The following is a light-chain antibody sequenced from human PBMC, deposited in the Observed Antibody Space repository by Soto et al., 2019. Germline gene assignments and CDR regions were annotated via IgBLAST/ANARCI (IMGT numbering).Light chain of an antibody. Sequence: DIQLTQSPSTLSASVGDRVTITCRASQSISSWLAWYQQKPGKAPKLLVYKASILERGVPSRFSGSGSGTEFPLTIRTLQPDDFATYSCQQYEAYPLTFGGGTKVEI. CDR3: QQYEAYPLT. J-gene: IGKJ4*01. CDR1: QSISSW. CDR2: KAS. V-gene: IGKV1-5*03.